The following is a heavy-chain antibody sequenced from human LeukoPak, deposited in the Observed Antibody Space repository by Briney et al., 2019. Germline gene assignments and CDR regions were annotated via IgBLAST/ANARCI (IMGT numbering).Heavy chain of an antibody. Sequence: GGTLRLSCAASGFTFSSYGMSWVRQAPGKGLEWVSAISGSGGSTYYADSVKGRFTISRDNSKNTLYLQMNSLRAEDTAVYYCAKLFGYNWNPCGYWGQGTLVTVSS. J-gene: IGHJ4*02. CDR2: ISGSGGST. D-gene: IGHD1-20*01. CDR1: GFTFSSYG. CDR3: AKLFGYNWNPCGY. V-gene: IGHV3-23*01.